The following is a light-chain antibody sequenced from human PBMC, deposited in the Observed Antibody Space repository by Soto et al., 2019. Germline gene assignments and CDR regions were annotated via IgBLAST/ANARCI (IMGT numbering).Light chain of an antibody. CDR2: DAS. J-gene: IGKJ5*01. CDR1: QTFSSH. CDR3: QQRSIWPPVIT. Sequence: EIVLTQSPATLSLSPGERATLSCRASQTFSSHLAWYQQKPGQAPRLLIYDASKRATGIPARFSGRGSETAFTLTISSLEPEDFAVYFCQQRSIWPPVITFGQGTRLEIK. V-gene: IGKV3-11*01.